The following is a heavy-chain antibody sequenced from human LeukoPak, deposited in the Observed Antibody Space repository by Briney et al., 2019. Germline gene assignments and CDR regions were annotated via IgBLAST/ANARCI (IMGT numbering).Heavy chain of an antibody. J-gene: IGHJ4*02. CDR2: IYTSGST. D-gene: IGHD1-1*01. V-gene: IGHV4-4*07. CDR1: GGSISSYY. Sequence: SETLSLTCTVSGGSISSYYWSWIRQPAGKGLEWIGRIYTSGSTNHNPSLKSRVTMSVDTSKNQFSLKLSSVTAEDTAVYYCAKLESLEPYYYFEYWGQGTLVTVSS. CDR3: AKLESLEPYYYFEY.